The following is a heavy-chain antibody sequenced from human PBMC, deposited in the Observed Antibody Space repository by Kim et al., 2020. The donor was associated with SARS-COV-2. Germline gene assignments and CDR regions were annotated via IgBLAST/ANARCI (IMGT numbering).Heavy chain of an antibody. Sequence: GGSLRLSCAASGFTFSSYGMHWVRQAPGKGLEWVAVISYDGSNKYYADSVKGRFTISRDNSKNTLYLQMNSLRAEDTAVYYCAKGRMVRPDYWGQGTLVTVSS. D-gene: IGHD3-10*01. CDR3: AKGRMVRPDY. V-gene: IGHV3-30*18. J-gene: IGHJ4*02. CDR1: GFTFSSYG. CDR2: ISYDGSNK.